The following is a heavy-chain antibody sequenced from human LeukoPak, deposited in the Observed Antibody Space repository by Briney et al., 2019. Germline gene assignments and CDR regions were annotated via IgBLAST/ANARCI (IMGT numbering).Heavy chain of an antibody. CDR1: GGSISSSNW. CDR2: IYHGGST. CDR3: ATLDSGSYHHDY. Sequence: PSETLSLTCAVSGGSISSSNWWSWVRQPPGKGLEWIGEIYHGGSTNYNPSLKSRVTISVDKSKNQFSLKLSSVTAADTAVYYCATLDSGSYHHDYWGQGTLVTVSS. J-gene: IGHJ4*02. V-gene: IGHV4-4*02. D-gene: IGHD1-26*01.